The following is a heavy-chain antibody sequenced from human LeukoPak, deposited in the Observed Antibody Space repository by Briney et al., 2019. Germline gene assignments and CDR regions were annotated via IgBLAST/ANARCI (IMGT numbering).Heavy chain of an antibody. CDR1: GFTFSSYW. J-gene: IGHJ4*02. V-gene: IGHV3-7*01. D-gene: IGHD6-19*01. Sequence: GGSLRLSCATSGFTFSSYWMSWVRQAPGKGLECVANIKQDESEKYYVDSVKGRFTISRDNAKNSLYLQMNSLRAEDTAVYYCTRVYEYISGWYRNDYWGQGTLVTVSS. CDR3: TRVYEYISGWYRNDY. CDR2: IKQDESEK.